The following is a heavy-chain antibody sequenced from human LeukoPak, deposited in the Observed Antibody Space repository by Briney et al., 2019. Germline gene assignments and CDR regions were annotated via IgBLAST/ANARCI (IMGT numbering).Heavy chain of an antibody. CDR1: GYSFTSYW. CDR3: ARRTSMTGNPFDY. CDR2: IYPADSET. D-gene: IGHD3-9*01. V-gene: IGHV5-51*01. Sequence: GESLKISCQGSGYSFTSYWIAWVRQMPGKGLEWMAIIYPADSETTYSPSFQGQVTISADKSISTAYMQWSNLKASDTAMYYCARRTSMTGNPFDYWGQGTLVTVSS. J-gene: IGHJ4*02.